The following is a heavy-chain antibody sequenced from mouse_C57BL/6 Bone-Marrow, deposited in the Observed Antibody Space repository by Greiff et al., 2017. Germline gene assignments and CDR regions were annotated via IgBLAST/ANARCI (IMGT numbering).Heavy chain of an antibody. D-gene: IGHD1-1*01. CDR2: IHPNSGST. V-gene: IGHV1-64*01. Sequence: QVHLKQPGAELVKPGASVKFSCKASGYTFTSYWMPWVKQRPGQGLEWIGMIHPNSGSTNYNEKFKSKATLTVDKSSSTAYMQLSSLTSEDSAVYYCARGGITTVVAQMDYWGQGTSVTVSS. J-gene: IGHJ4*01. CDR3: ARGGITTVVAQMDY. CDR1: GYTFTSYW.